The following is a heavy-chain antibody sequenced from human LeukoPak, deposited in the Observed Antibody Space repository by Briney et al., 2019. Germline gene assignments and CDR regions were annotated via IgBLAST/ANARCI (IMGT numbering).Heavy chain of an antibody. D-gene: IGHD6-13*01. CDR3: ARVRSSSLNYYYYYMDV. CDR1: GFTFDASG. V-gene: IGHV3-20*03. J-gene: IGHJ6*03. CDR2: INWNGGST. Sequence: RPGGSLRLSFAASGFTFDASGMSWVRQAPGKWLEWVSGINWNGGSTGYADSVKGRFTISRDNAKNSLYLQMNSLRAEDTALYYCARVRSSSLNYYYYYMDVWGKGTTVTVSS.